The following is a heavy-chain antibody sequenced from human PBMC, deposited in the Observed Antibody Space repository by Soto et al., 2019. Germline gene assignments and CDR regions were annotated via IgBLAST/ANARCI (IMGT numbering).Heavy chain of an antibody. J-gene: IGHJ6*04. CDR2: INHSGST. V-gene: IGHV4-34*01. CDR1: GGSFSGYY. Sequence: SETLSLTCAVYGGSFSGYYWSWIRQPPGKGLEWIGEINHSGSTNYNPSLKSRVTISVDTSKNQFSLKLSSVTAADTAVYYCARGREKRSYGSGRPIRVWGKGTTVTVSS. CDR3: ARGREKRSYGSGRPIRV. D-gene: IGHD3-10*01.